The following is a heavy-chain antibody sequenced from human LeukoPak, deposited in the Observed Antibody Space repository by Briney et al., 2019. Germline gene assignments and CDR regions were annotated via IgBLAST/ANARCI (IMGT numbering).Heavy chain of an antibody. CDR1: GGSISPYY. CDR2: IYSSGST. V-gene: IGHV4-59*08. CDR3: ARGVKIEYSSSSRNWYLDL. D-gene: IGHD6-6*01. J-gene: IGHJ2*01. Sequence: SETLSLTCTVSGGSISPYYWSWIRQPPGKGLEWIGYIYSSGSTNYNPSLKSRVTISVDTSKTQFSLKLRSVTAADTAVYYCARGVKIEYSSSSRNWYLDLWGRGTLVTVSS.